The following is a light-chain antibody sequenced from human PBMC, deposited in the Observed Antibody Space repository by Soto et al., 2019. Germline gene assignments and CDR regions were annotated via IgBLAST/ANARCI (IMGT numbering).Light chain of an antibody. CDR3: QQRSNWPSIT. Sequence: DIQMTQSPSSLSAPVGDRVTITCRASQGIRNGLGWYQQKPGKAPKRLIYAASSLQSGVPSRFSGSGSGTEFTLTISSLQPEDFATYYCQQRSNWPSITFGQGTRLEIK. J-gene: IGKJ5*01. V-gene: IGKV1-17*01. CDR1: QGIRNG. CDR2: AAS.